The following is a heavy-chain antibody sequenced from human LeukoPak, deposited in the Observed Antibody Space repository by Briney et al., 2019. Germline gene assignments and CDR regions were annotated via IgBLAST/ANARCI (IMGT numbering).Heavy chain of an antibody. J-gene: IGHJ4*02. Sequence: GGSLRHSCAVSGITLSNYGMSWVRQAPGKGLEWVAGISGSGGRTNYADSAKGRFTISRDNPKNTLYLQMNSLRAEDTAVYFCAKRGVVIRVILVGFHKEAYYFDSWGQGALVTVSS. CDR1: GITLSNYG. V-gene: IGHV3-23*01. CDR2: ISGSGGRT. D-gene: IGHD3-22*01. CDR3: AKRGVVIRVILVGFHKEAYYFDS.